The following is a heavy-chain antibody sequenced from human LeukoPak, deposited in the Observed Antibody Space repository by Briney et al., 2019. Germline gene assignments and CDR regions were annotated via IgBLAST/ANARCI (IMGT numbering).Heavy chain of an antibody. D-gene: IGHD3-3*01. CDR2: ITTGGPNT. J-gene: IGHJ4*02. Sequence: GGSLRLSCTASGFTFSSYTMSWVRQAPGKGLKWVSTITTGGPNTYYADSVKGRFTVSRDDSKNTLYLQMNSLRAEDTAVYYCANSYYDFWSGYYEYFDYWGQGTLVTVSS. CDR3: ANSYYDFWSGYYEYFDY. CDR1: GFTFSSYT. V-gene: IGHV3-23*01.